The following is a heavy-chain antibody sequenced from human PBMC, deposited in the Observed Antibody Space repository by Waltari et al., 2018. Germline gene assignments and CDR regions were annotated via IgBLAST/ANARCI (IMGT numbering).Heavy chain of an antibody. CDR2: IDPDGGGT. CDR1: GYTFTNYD. D-gene: IGHD6-13*01. J-gene: IGHJ4*02. V-gene: IGHV1-46*01. Sequence: QVQLVQSGAEVERPGASVRISCKASGYTFTNYDVHWLRQAPGRGFEWLGIIDPDGGGTTYAPKFRDRLSLTRDTSTSVLYMALDNLNSDDSAIYFCARGRGTLGQLLVTYWGQGSQVLVSS. CDR3: ARGRGTLGQLLVTY.